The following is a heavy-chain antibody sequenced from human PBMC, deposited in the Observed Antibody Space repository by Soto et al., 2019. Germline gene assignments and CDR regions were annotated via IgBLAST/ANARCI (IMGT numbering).Heavy chain of an antibody. J-gene: IGHJ4*02. Sequence: GGSLRISVADAGFIYIVYARSLVRQAPGKGLEWVSAISGSGGSTYYADSVKGRFTISRDNSKNTLYLQMNSLRAEDTAVYYCAKRRGATAMVKWVQGTLVTVSS. D-gene: IGHD5-18*01. CDR3: AKRRGATAMVK. V-gene: IGHV3-23*01. CDR1: GFIYIVYA. CDR2: ISGSGGST.